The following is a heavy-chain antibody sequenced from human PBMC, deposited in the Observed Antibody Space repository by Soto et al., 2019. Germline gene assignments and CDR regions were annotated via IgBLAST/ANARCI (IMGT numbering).Heavy chain of an antibody. CDR2: VSGSGGTT. V-gene: IGHV3-23*01. Sequence: PGGSLRHSCAASGFTFSSSAMSWVRQAPGKGLEWVSAVSGSGGTTYYADSVRGRFTISRDSSKNTLYLQMNSLRAEDTAIYFCARDIFRQQLEYYYYYGMDVWGQGTTVTVSS. J-gene: IGHJ6*02. CDR3: ARDIFRQQLEYYYYYGMDV. D-gene: IGHD6-13*01. CDR1: GFTFSSSA.